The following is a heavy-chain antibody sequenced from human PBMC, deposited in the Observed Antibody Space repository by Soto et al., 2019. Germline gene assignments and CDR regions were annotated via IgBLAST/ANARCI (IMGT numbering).Heavy chain of an antibody. V-gene: IGHV1-18*04. CDR3: ARDGYYDFWSGYPSFDY. Sequence: WASVKVSCKASGYTFTSYGISWVRQAPGQGLEWMGWISAYNGNTNYAQKLQGRVTMTTDTSTSTAYMELRSLRSDDTAVYYCARDGYYDFWSGYPSFDYWGQGTLVTVSS. J-gene: IGHJ4*02. D-gene: IGHD3-3*01. CDR1: GYTFTSYG. CDR2: ISAYNGNT.